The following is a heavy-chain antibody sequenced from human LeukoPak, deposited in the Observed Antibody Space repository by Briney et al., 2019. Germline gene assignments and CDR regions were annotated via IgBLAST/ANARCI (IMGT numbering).Heavy chain of an antibody. CDR3: ARDGGPYYYDSSGYLG. CDR2: XSYDGSNK. V-gene: IGHV3-30-3*01. Sequence: GGSLRLSCAASGFTFSSYAMHWVRQAPGKGLEWVXAXSYDGSNKYYADSVKGRFTISRDNSKNTLYLQMNSLRAEDTAVYYCARDGGPYYYDSSGYLGWGQGTLVTVSS. CDR1: GFTFSSYA. J-gene: IGHJ4*02. D-gene: IGHD3-22*01.